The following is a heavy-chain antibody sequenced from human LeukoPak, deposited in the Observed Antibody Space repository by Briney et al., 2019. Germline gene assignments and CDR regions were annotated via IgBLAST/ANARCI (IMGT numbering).Heavy chain of an antibody. V-gene: IGHV4-59*01. CDR3: ARSRWFDS. Sequence: SETLSFTCTVSGGSISSYYWSWIRQPPGKGLEWIGYIYYSGSTNYNPSLKSRVTISVDTSKNQFSLKLSSVTAADTAVYYCARSRWFDSWGQGTLVTVSS. CDR1: GGSISSYY. J-gene: IGHJ5*01. CDR2: IYYSGST.